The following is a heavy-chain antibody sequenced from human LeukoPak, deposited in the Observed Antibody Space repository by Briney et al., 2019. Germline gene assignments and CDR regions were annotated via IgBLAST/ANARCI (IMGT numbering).Heavy chain of an antibody. J-gene: IGHJ3*02. Sequence: GASVKVSCKASGGTFSSYAISWVRQAPGQGLEWMGWISAYNGNTNYAQKLQGRVTMTTDTSTSTAYMELRSLRSDDTAVYYCARDTYCSSTSCYLDAFDIWGQGTMVTVSS. CDR1: GGTFSSYA. D-gene: IGHD2-2*01. V-gene: IGHV1-18*01. CDR3: ARDTYCSSTSCYLDAFDI. CDR2: ISAYNGNT.